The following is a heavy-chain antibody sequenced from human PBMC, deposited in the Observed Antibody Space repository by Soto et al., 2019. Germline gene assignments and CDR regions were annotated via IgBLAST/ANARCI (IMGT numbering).Heavy chain of an antibody. D-gene: IGHD1-20*01. V-gene: IGHV4-38-2*01. J-gene: IGHJ4*02. CDR2: VFXXGXT. CDR1: GYSISSGCF. CDR3: ATSQKGYNWNYLDH. Sequence: SETLSPTCAVSGYSISSGCFWGWIRQPPGXGPEXIGXVFXXGXTXXXAXXXRRVSVSVDTSKNQCSLRVSGVSAADTAVYYCATSQKGYNWNYLDHWGQGALVTVSS.